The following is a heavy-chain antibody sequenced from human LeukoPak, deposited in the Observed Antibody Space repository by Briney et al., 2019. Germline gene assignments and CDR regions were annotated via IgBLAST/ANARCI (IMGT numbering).Heavy chain of an antibody. J-gene: IGHJ6*02. Sequence: GESLRLSGAAPGFTFRMYAMTWVRQAPGKGLNWVANINQGESEKYYVDSVKGRFTISRDNAKNSLYPQMNTLRAEDTAVYYCARVRVSSYYGMDIWGQGTTVTVSS. CDR1: GFTFRMYA. CDR2: INQGESEK. CDR3: ARVRVSSYYGMDI. V-gene: IGHV3-7*05. D-gene: IGHD2/OR15-2a*01.